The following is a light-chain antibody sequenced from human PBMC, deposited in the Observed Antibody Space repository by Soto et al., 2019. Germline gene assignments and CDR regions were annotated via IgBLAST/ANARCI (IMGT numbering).Light chain of an antibody. J-gene: IGKJ1*01. Sequence: EIMLTQSPATLSLSPGERATLSCRASQSVSSYLAWYQQKPGQAPRLLIYDASNRATGIPARFSGSGSGTDFTLTISSLEPEDFATYYCQQSYSSPPTFGQGTKVEIK. CDR1: QSVSSY. V-gene: IGKV3-11*01. CDR2: DAS. CDR3: QQSYSSPPT.